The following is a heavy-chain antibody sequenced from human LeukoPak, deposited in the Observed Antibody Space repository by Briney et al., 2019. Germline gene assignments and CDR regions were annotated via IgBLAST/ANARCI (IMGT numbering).Heavy chain of an antibody. V-gene: IGHV4-39*02. Sequence: PSESLSLTSRVSGRSLSSSCYHWGWLLQTPGKGLEWIASMYYRETIYETLSLKRRSTTSIDTSNNDFTLKRTSVTAADTAVYFCAREYSRSVVAGSRPDLWGQGLLVTVSS. CDR1: GRSLSSSCYH. CDR3: AREYSRSVVAGSRPDL. CDR2: MYYRETI. D-gene: IGHD2-21*01. J-gene: IGHJ4*02.